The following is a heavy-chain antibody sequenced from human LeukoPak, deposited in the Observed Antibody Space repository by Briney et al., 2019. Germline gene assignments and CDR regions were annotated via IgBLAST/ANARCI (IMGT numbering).Heavy chain of an antibody. CDR3: ARGMTTVTTSGY. V-gene: IGHV1-69*04. D-gene: IGHD4-17*01. J-gene: IGHJ4*01. CDR2: IIPILGIA. Sequence: SVKVSCKASGGTFSSYAISWVRQAPGQGLEWMGRIIPILGIANYAQKFQGRVTITADKSTSTAYMELSSLRSEDTAVYYCARGMTTVTTSGYWGQEPWSPSPQ. CDR1: GGTFSSYA.